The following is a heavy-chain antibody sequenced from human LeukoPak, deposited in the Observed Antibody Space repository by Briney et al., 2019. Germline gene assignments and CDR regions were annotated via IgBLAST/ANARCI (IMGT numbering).Heavy chain of an antibody. V-gene: IGHV4-59*08. Sequence: SETLSLTCTVSGGSISSYYWSWIRQPPGKGLEWIGYFYYSGSTNYNPSLKSRVTISVDTSKNQFSLKPSSVTAADTAVYYCARRPQYGSYDYWGQGTLVTVSS. CDR3: ARRPQYGSYDY. J-gene: IGHJ4*02. CDR2: FYYSGST. D-gene: IGHD4-17*01. CDR1: GGSISSYY.